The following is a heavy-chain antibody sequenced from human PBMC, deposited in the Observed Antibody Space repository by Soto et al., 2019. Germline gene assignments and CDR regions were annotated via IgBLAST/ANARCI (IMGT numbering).Heavy chain of an antibody. CDR3: ASGAPSDGTYYFDY. CDR2: IYYSGST. D-gene: IGHD3-10*01. CDR1: GGSISSGGYY. V-gene: IGHV4-31*03. J-gene: IGHJ4*02. Sequence: SETLSLTCTVSGGSISSGGYYWSWIRQHPGKGLEWIGYIYYSGSTYYNPSLKSRVTISVDTSKNQFSLKLSSVTAADTAVYYCASGAPSDGTYYFDYWGQGTLVTVSS.